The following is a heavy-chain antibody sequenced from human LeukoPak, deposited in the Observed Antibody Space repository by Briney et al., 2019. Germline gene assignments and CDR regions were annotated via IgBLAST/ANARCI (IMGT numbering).Heavy chain of an antibody. J-gene: IGHJ4*02. V-gene: IGHV3-33*08. D-gene: IGHD6-19*01. Sequence: GGSLRLSCAASGFTFSSYAMHWVRQAPGKGLEWVAVIWYDGSNKYYADSVKGRFTISRDNSKNTLYLQMNSLRAEDTAVYYCARVSGWYGIDYWGQGTLVTVSS. CDR3: ARVSGWYGIDY. CDR2: IWYDGSNK. CDR1: GFTFSSYA.